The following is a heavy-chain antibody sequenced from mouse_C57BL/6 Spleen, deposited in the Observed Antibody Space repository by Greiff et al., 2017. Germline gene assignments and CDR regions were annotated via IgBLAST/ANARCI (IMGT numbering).Heavy chain of an antibody. V-gene: IGHV1-82*01. J-gene: IGHJ4*01. CDR3: ARPGGNYAMDY. CDR1: GYAFSSSW. CDR2: IYPGDGDT. Sequence: VQLKESGPELVKPGASVKISCKASGYAFSSSWMNWVKQRPGKGLEWIGRIYPGDGDTNYNGKFKGKATLTADKSSSTAYMQLSSLTSEDSAVXFCARPGGNYAMDYWGQGTSVTVSS. D-gene: IGHD2-14*01.